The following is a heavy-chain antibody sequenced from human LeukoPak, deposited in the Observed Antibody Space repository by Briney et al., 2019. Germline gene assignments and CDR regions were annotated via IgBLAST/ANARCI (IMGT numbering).Heavy chain of an antibody. CDR3: AKGGPKILEWLLFDY. CDR2: ISYDGSNK. J-gene: IGHJ4*02. D-gene: IGHD3-3*01. V-gene: IGHV3-30*18. Sequence: GRCLRLSCAASGFTFSSYGMHWVRQAPGKGLEWVAVISYDGSNKYYADSVKGRFTISRDNSKNTLYLQMNSLRAEDTAVYYCAKGGPKILEWLLFDYWGQGTLVTVSS. CDR1: GFTFSSYG.